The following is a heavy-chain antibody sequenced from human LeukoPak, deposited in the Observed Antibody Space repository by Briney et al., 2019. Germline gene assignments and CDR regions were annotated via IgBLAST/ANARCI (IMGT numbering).Heavy chain of an antibody. Sequence: SETLSLTCAVSGYSISSGYYWGWIRQPPGKGLEWIGSIYHSGSTYYNPSLKSRVTISVDTSKNQFSLKLSSVTAADTAVYYCAREFYDYVWGSYRSFDYWGQGPLVTVSS. CDR1: GYSISSGYY. CDR3: AREFYDYVWGSYRSFDY. D-gene: IGHD3-16*02. V-gene: IGHV4-38-2*02. CDR2: IYHSGST. J-gene: IGHJ4*02.